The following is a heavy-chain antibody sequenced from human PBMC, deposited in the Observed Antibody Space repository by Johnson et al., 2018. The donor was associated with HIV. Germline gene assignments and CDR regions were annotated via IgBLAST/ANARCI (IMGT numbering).Heavy chain of an antibody. D-gene: IGHD1-1*01. Sequence: VQLVESGGGLVQPGGSLRLSCAASGFTFSSYDMHWVRQATGKGLEWVSAIGTAGDTYYPGSVKGRFTISRENAKNSLYLQMNSLRAGDTAVYYCARALRTALGSPWNGGYDALDIWGQGAM. J-gene: IGHJ3*02. CDR2: IGTAGDT. V-gene: IGHV3-13*01. CDR1: GFTFSSYD. CDR3: ARALRTALGSPWNGGYDALDI.